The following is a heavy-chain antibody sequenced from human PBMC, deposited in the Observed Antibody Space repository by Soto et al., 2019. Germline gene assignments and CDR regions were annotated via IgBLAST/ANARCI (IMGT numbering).Heavy chain of an antibody. V-gene: IGHV3-9*01. CDR3: AKVKRDTGYRTFDS. J-gene: IGHJ4*02. CDR2: ISSDSVNI. D-gene: IGHD5-12*01. Sequence: LRLSCAASGFTFDDHAMHWVRQAPGKGLEWVSGISSDSVNIAYAASVKGRFTISRDNAKNSLFLQMNSLRAEDTALYYCAKVKRDTGYRTFDSWGQGTLVTVSS. CDR1: GFTFDDHA.